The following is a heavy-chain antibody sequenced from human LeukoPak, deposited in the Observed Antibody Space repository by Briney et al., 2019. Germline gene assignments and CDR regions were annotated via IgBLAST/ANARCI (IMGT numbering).Heavy chain of an antibody. J-gene: IGHJ3*02. CDR2: IYHSGST. D-gene: IGHD2-2*01. Sequence: PSETLSLTCTVSGYSISSGYYWGWIRQPPGKGLEWIGSIYHSGSTNYNPSLKSRVTISVDKSKNQFSLKLSSVTAADTAVYYCAGSSGTMAFDIWGQGTMVTVSS. V-gene: IGHV4-38-2*02. CDR3: AGSSGTMAFDI. CDR1: GYSISSGYY.